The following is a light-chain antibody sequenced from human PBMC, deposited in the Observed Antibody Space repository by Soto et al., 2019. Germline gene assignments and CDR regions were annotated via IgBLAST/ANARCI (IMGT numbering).Light chain of an antibody. CDR3: QQSNNHPIS. CDR2: GAS. CDR1: QSVSSN. V-gene: IGKV3D-15*01. Sequence: EIVMTQSPATVSVSPGERATLSCRASQSVSSNLAWYQQKPGQAPRLLIYGASTRATGIPATFSGSGSGTEFTLTISSLQSEDFATYYCQQSNNHPISFGQGTRLEIK. J-gene: IGKJ5*01.